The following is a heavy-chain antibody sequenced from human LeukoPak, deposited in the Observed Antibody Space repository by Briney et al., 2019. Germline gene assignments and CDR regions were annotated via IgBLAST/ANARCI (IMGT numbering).Heavy chain of an antibody. J-gene: IGHJ4*02. Sequence: ASVKVSCTASGYTFTSYAMNWVRQAPGQGLEWMGWINTNTGNPTYAQGFTGRFVFSLDTSVSTAYLQISSLKAEDTAVYYCARGPWWDDGHYFDYWGQGTLVTVSS. V-gene: IGHV7-4-1*02. CDR1: GYTFTSYA. CDR3: ARGPWWDDGHYFDY. D-gene: IGHD2-15*01. CDR2: INTNTGNP.